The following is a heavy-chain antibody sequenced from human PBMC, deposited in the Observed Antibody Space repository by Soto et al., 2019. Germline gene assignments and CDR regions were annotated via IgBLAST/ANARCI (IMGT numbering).Heavy chain of an antibody. D-gene: IGHD1-1*01. J-gene: IGHJ4*02. Sequence: QVRLVQSGGGVVQPGRSLTLSCAASGYSITNHGMHWVRQVPGKGLEWVALIWAHGTEQYYADSVKGRFTVSRDTSTNTVYLQMNSLRAEDTARYYCGKDIRSGSIDYWGQGTLVTVSS. CDR1: GYSITNHG. CDR2: IWAHGTEQ. CDR3: GKDIRSGSIDY. V-gene: IGHV3-33*06.